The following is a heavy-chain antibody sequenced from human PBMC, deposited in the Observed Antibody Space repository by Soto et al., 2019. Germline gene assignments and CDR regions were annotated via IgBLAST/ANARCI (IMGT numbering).Heavy chain of an antibody. CDR3: ARDPYYYDSSGPS. CDR1: GGTFSNYG. D-gene: IGHD3-22*01. CDR2: ISSSSSYI. Sequence: HSRSVAGGTFSNYGVSRVLQAPGKGLEWLAYISSSSSYIYYADSVKGRFTISRDNAKNSLCLQMNSLRAEDTAVYHSARDPYYYDSSGPSWGQRSLVTVSS. V-gene: IGHV3-21*05. J-gene: IGHJ4*02.